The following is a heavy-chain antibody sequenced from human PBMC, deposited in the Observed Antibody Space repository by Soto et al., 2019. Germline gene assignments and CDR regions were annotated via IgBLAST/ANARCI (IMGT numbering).Heavy chain of an antibody. CDR1: VFSLSTSGVG. J-gene: IGHJ6*03. D-gene: IGHD1-1*01. V-gene: IGHV2-5*02. CDR3: AHRKVHHPTYMDV. CDR2: TYWDDDK. Sequence: QITLKESGPTLVNPTQPLTLTCTFSVFSLSTSGVGVCWIRPSPGKALEWLALTYWDDDKRYSPSLNSRPTITKDTSKNQVFLTITNMNPVHTATYYCAHRKVHHPTYMDVWRKGTTVTVSS.